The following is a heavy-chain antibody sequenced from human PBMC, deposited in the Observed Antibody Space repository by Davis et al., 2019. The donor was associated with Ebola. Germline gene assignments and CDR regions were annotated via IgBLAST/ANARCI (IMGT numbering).Heavy chain of an antibody. CDR3: MSRGLISATDEAFDI. V-gene: IGHV3-23*01. CDR1: VITFSSYA. Sequence: GGSLRLSCADSVITFSSYAMTWVRQAPGKGLEWVSAISGSGGTTYYAGSVKGRFTVSRDNSKNTLYLQMNSLKTEDTAMYYCMSRGLISATDEAFDIWGQGTVVTVSS. J-gene: IGHJ3*02. CDR2: ISGSGGTT. D-gene: IGHD1-7*01.